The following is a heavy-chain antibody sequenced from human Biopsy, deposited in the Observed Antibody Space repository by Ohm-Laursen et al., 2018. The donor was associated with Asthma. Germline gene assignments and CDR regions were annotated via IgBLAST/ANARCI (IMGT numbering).Heavy chain of an antibody. CDR3: ARAVDYSHYYGIDV. CDR1: GYTFNSAG. Sequence: SVKVSCKTSGYTFNSAGITWVRQAPGHGLEWMGWISVYNGNTKVAQKLQDRVTMVTDTSTSTAYMELRSLRSDDTAVYFCARAVDYSHYYGIDVWGQGTTVTVS. D-gene: IGHD3-10*01. J-gene: IGHJ6*02. V-gene: IGHV1-18*01. CDR2: ISVYNGNT.